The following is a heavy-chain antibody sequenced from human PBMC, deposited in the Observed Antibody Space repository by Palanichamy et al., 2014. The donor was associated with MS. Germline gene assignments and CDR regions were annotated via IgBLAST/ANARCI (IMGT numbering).Heavy chain of an antibody. V-gene: IGHV3-23*01. CDR3: AHKTGFDY. Sequence: EVQLLESGGGLVQPGGSMRLSCVASGFTFSGTGMSWVRQAPGKGLEWVSTIYGSDGGVTWYADSVKGRFTISRKNSKNTLYLQLSSLRVDDTAIYYCAHKTGFDYWGQGTLVTVSS. CDR2: IYGSDGGVT. J-gene: IGHJ4*02. CDR1: GFTFSGTG.